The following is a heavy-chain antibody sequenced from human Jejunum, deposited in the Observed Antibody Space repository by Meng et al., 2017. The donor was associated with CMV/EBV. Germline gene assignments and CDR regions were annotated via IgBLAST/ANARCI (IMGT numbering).Heavy chain of an antibody. CDR1: GYSFTKNY. CDR2: IYASADST. Sequence: SGYSFTKNYMDWVRQAPGQGVGWMRNIYASADSTTYAQKFQGRVTMTRDTSTSTVYMELSSLRSEDSAVYYCARDGIVGSITWFDPWGQGTLVTVSS. V-gene: IGHV1-46*01. D-gene: IGHD5-12*01. CDR3: ARDGIVGSITWFDP. J-gene: IGHJ5*02.